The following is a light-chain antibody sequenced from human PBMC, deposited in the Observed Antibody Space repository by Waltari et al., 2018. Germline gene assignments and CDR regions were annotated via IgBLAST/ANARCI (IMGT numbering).Light chain of an antibody. Sequence: QSALTQPASVSGSPGQSITISCTGTTSDVGFYNYVSWYQQHPGKAPQLIIYDFCERPSGCSNRFSGSKSGNTASLTISGLLAEDEADYYCNSYTGSSSWVFGGGTKLTVL. J-gene: IGLJ3*02. CDR1: TSDVGFYNY. CDR2: DFC. V-gene: IGLV2-14*03. CDR3: NSYTGSSSWV.